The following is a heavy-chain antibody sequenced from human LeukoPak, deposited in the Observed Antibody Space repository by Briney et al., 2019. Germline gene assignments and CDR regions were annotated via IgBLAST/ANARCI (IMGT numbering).Heavy chain of an antibody. D-gene: IGHD2/OR15-2a*01. CDR3: AREGGPFRALDY. Sequence: SGTLSLLCGLSGGSITTTNWWTGVRPPPGKGLERIGAVHLDVGTNCNPSLQSRLTMSVYFYENYISRKLTSGTAADTAVYYCAREGGPFRALDYSGQGTLVTVSS. CDR2: VHLDVGT. J-gene: IGHJ4*02. CDR1: GGSITTTNW. V-gene: IGHV4-4*02.